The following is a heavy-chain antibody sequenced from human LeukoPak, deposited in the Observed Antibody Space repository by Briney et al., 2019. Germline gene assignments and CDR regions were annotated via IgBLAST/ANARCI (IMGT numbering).Heavy chain of an antibody. CDR1: GNYW. J-gene: IGHJ6*02. Sequence: GGSLRLSCAASGNYWMHWVRQAPGKGLVWVSHINSDGSWTSYADSVKGRFTISKDNAKNTVYLQMNSLRVEDTAVYYCARDYGRSRDYGMDVWGPGTTVTVSS. D-gene: IGHD3-10*01. CDR2: INSDGSWT. V-gene: IGHV3-74*01. CDR3: ARDYGRSRDYGMDV.